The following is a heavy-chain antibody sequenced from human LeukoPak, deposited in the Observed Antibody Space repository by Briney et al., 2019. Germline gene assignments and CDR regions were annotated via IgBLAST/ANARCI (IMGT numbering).Heavy chain of an antibody. CDR3: ARHGGLLARFDP. CDR2: IYYSGST. J-gene: IGHJ5*02. D-gene: IGHD3-10*01. V-gene: IGHV4-61*05. Sequence: PSETLSLTCTVSGGSISSSSYYWGWIRQPPGKGLEWIGYIYYSGSTNYNPSLKSRVTISVDTSKNQFSLKLSSVTAADTAVYYCARHGGLLARFDPWGQGTLVTVSS. CDR1: GGSISSSSYY.